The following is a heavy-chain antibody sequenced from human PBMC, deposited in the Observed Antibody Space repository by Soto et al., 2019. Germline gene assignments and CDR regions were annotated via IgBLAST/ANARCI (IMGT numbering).Heavy chain of an antibody. J-gene: IGHJ3*01. V-gene: IGHV5-51*01. Sequence: GEALKISWKGSGDTFTNYWIGWGRQMPGKGLEWRGIIYRSKSHTRYSPSCEGQVTISADKSISTAYLQWSSLKASDTAMHYCATPGGRDASRYSGGTDALDFWGQGTMVTVSS. CDR2: IYRSKSHT. CDR1: GDTFTNYW. D-gene: IGHD3-22*01. CDR3: ATPGGRDASRYSGGTDALDF.